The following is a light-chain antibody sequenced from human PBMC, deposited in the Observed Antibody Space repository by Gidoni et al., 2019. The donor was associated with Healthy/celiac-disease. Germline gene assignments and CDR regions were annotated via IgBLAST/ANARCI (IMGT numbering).Light chain of an antibody. CDR3: QAWDSSTFWV. J-gene: IGLJ1*01. CDR2: QDS. CDR1: KLGDKY. V-gene: IGLV3-1*01. Sequence: SYELPQPPSVSVSPGQTASITCSGDKLGDKYACWYQQKPGQSPVLVIYQDSKRPSGIPERFSGSNSGNTATLTISGTQAMDEADYYCQAWDSSTFWVFGTGTKVTVL.